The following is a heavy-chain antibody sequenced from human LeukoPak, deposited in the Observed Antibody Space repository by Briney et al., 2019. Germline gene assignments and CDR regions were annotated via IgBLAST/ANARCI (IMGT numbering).Heavy chain of an antibody. D-gene: IGHD5-24*01. CDR1: EFIFSRYA. J-gene: IGHJ4*02. CDR3: ARDRRDGNNLAFHFDY. V-gene: IGHV3-30*04. CDR2: LSYDDTNE. Sequence: GGSLRLSCAASEFIFSRYAMHWVRQAPGQGLDWVAILSYDDTNEYYADSVAGRFTISRDNSKNTLYLQMNSLRPDDTAVYYCARDRRDGNNLAFHFDYWGQGTLVTVSS.